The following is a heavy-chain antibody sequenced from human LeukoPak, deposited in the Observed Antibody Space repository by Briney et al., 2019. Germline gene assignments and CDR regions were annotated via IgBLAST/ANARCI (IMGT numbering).Heavy chain of an antibody. Sequence: ASVKVSCKASGYTFIGYYMHWVRQAPGQGLEWMGWINPSSGGTNYAQKFQGRVTMTRDTSISTAYMELSRLRSDDTAVYYCARAGITMVRGVIIAFDPWGQGTLVTVSS. V-gene: IGHV1-2*02. J-gene: IGHJ5*02. CDR3: ARAGITMVRGVIIAFDP. D-gene: IGHD3-10*01. CDR1: GYTFIGYY. CDR2: INPSSGGT.